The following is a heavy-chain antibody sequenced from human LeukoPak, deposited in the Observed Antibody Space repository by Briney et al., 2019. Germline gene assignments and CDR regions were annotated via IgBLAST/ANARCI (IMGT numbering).Heavy chain of an antibody. CDR2: IIPIFGTA. CDR3: ATSIVVASATRGNPPPYHYYYGMDV. CDR1: GYTFTSNY. Sequence: GASVKVSCKASGYTFTSNYIHWVRQAPGQGLEWMGGIIPIFGTANYEQKFQGRVTITADESTSTAYMELSSLRSEDTAVYYCATSIVVASATRGNPPPYHYYYGMDVWGQGTTVTVSS. D-gene: IGHD2-2*01. J-gene: IGHJ6*02. V-gene: IGHV1-69*13.